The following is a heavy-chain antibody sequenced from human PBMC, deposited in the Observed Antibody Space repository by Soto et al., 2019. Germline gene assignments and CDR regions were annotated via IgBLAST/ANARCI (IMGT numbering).Heavy chain of an antibody. CDR3: ASRVQYSSSSSYYGMDV. CDR1: GGSISSSSYY. V-gene: IGHV4-39*01. D-gene: IGHD6-6*01. Sequence: SETLSLTCTVSGGSISSSSYYWGWIRQPPGKGLEWIGSIYYSGSTYYNPSLKSRVTISVDTSKNQFSLKLSSVTAADTAVYYCASRVQYSSSSSYYGMDVWGQGTTVTVSS. J-gene: IGHJ6*02. CDR2: IYYSGST.